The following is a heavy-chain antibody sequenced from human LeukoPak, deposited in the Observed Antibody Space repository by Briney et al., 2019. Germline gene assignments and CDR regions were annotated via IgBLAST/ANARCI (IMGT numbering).Heavy chain of an antibody. J-gene: IGHJ3*01. CDR1: GFTLSSYW. V-gene: IGHV3-7*01. Sequence: GGSLRDSCSVPGFTLSSYWMTWVRQAPGKGLEWVANIRQDESEKYYVDSVKGPFTISRDNAKNSLYLQMNSLRAEDTAVYYCARDSGSAYYYGSGTYYYDAFDFWGQGTTVTVSS. CDR2: IRQDESEK. CDR3: ARDSGSAYYYGSGTYYYDAFDF. D-gene: IGHD3-10*01.